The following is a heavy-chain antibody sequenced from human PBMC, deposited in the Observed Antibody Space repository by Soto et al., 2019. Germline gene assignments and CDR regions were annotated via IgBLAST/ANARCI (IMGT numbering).Heavy chain of an antibody. CDR3: ARSTYSNYADYYYYYGMDV. CDR2: IIPIFGTA. CDR1: GGTFSSYA. Sequence: QVQLVQSGAEVKKPGSSVKVSCKASGGTFSSYAISWVRQAPGQGLEWMGGIIPIFGTANYAQKFQGRVTMTADEXXSXAXXELSSLRSEDTAVYYCARSTYSNYADYYYYYGMDVWGQGTTVTVSS. V-gene: IGHV1-69*12. D-gene: IGHD4-4*01. J-gene: IGHJ6*02.